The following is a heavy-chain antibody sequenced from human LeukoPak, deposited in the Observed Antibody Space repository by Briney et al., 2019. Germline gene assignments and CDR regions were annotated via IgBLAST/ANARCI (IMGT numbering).Heavy chain of an antibody. Sequence: GGSLRLSCAASGFTFSSYSMNWVRQAPGKGLEWVSYISSSSSTIYYADSVKGRFTISRDNSKNTLYLQMNSLRAEDTAVYYCARGRDGYNQGVDYWGQGTLVTVSS. V-gene: IGHV3-48*01. CDR3: ARGRDGYNQGVDY. CDR2: ISSSSSTI. D-gene: IGHD5-24*01. J-gene: IGHJ4*02. CDR1: GFTFSSYS.